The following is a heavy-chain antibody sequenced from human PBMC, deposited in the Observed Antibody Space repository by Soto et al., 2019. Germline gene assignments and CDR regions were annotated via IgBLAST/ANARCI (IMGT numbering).Heavy chain of an antibody. D-gene: IGHD3-3*01. CDR3: ARGLGTIFGVVITYYYMDV. V-gene: IGHV4-59*01. Sequence: SETLSLTCTVSGGSISSYYWSWIRQPPGKGLEWIGYIYYSGSTNYNPSLKSRVTISVDTSKNQFSLKLSSVTAADTAVYYCARGLGTIFGVVITYYYMDVWGKGTTVTVSS. CDR1: GGSISSYY. J-gene: IGHJ6*03. CDR2: IYYSGST.